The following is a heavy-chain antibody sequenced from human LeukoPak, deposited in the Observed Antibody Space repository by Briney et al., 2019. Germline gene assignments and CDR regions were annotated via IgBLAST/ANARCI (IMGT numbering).Heavy chain of an antibody. CDR1: GGTFSSYA. Sequence: ASVKVSCKASGGTFSSYAISWVRQAPGQGLEWMGWISAYNGNTNYAQKLQGRVTMTTATSTSTASIELRSLRSDDTAVYYCARGSSKYIFGYYMGVWGKGTTIIVSS. J-gene: IGHJ6*03. CDR3: ARGSSKYIFGYYMGV. D-gene: IGHD4-11*01. V-gene: IGHV1-18*01. CDR2: ISAYNGNT.